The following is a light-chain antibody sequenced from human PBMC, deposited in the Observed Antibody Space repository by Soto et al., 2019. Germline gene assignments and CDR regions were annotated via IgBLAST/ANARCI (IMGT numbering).Light chain of an antibody. Sequence: EIVMTQSPATLSVSPGERATLSCRASQSVSSNLAWYQQKPGQAPRLLIYGASTRATGIPARFSGSGSGTEFTLTISSLQSEDFAVYYCQHYNNRPPTFGQGTKVYIK. CDR1: QSVSSN. J-gene: IGKJ1*01. V-gene: IGKV3-15*01. CDR2: GAS. CDR3: QHYNNRPPT.